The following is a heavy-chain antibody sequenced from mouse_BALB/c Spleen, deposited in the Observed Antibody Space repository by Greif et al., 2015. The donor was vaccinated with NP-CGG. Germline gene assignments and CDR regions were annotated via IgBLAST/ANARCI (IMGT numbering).Heavy chain of an antibody. CDR2: INSNGGST. Sequence: VQLKEPGGGLVQPGGSLKLSCAASGFTFSSYGMSWVRQTPDKRLELVATINSNGGSTYYPDSVKGRFAIARDNAKNTLSRQMSSLKSEDTAMYYCATGFACWRRGTLVTVSA. CDR1: GFTFSSYG. J-gene: IGHJ3*01. CDR3: ATGFAC. V-gene: IGHV5-6-3*01.